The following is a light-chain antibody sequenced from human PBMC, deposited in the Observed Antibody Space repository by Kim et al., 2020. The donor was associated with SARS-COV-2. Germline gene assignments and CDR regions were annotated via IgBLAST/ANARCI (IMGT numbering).Light chain of an antibody. V-gene: IGLV1-44*01. CDR1: SSNIGSNP. Sequence: ELTQPPSASGTPGQRVTISCSGSSSNIGSNPVNWYQQFPGTAPKLLIYTNNQWPSGVPDRFSGSKSGTSASLAISGLQSEDEADYYCAAWDDSLNGVVLGGGTQLTVL. J-gene: IGLJ2*01. CDR2: TNN. CDR3: AAWDDSLNGVV.